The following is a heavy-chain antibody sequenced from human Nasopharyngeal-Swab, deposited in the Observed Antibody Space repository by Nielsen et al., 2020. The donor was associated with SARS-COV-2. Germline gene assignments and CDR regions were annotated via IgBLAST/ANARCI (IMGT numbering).Heavy chain of an antibody. D-gene: IGHD3-3*01. J-gene: IGHJ6*03. V-gene: IGHV1-46*01. CDR3: AKVERGAYYYMDV. CDR2: INPSGGRT. Sequence: WVRQAPGQGIEWMGTINPSGGRTAYAQKFQGRVTMTRDTSTSTVYMELSSLRSDDTAVYYCAKVERGAYYYMDVWGKGTTVTVSS.